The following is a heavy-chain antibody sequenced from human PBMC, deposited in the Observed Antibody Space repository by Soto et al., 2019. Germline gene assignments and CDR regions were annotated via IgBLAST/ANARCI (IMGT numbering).Heavy chain of an antibody. D-gene: IGHD2-2*02. CDR1: GGSINSGGYS. Sequence: PSETLSLTCAVSGGSINSGGYSWSWMRQPPGKGLEWIGYIYQSGSTYYNPSLKSRVTISVDTSKNQFSLRLSSVTAADTAVYYCARGNPDIVVVPTAVPVYFDYWLQGTLVTVSS. J-gene: IGHJ4*02. CDR2: IYQSGST. CDR3: ARGNPDIVVVPTAVPVYFDY. V-gene: IGHV4-30-2*01.